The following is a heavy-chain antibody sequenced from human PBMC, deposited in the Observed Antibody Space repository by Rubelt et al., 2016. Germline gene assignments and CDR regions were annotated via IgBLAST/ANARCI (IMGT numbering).Heavy chain of an antibody. J-gene: IGHJ4*02. CDR3: AKAPTQYRNGYFDY. Sequence: QLQLQESGPGLVKPSETLSLTCTVSGGSVSSTSYYWGWIRQPPGKGLEWIGSIYYSGSTYYNPSLKSRVTISVDTSKNQFPRKLNSVTAADTAVYYGAKAPTQYRNGYFDYWGQGTLVTVSS. CDR1: GGSVSSTSYY. D-gene: IGHD5-18*01. V-gene: IGHV4-39*01. CDR2: IYYSGST.